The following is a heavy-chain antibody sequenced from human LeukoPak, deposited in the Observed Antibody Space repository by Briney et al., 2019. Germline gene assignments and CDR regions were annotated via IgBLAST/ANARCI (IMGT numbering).Heavy chain of an antibody. CDR3: AIKSGPFDY. J-gene: IGHJ4*02. CDR1: GGSISSSSYY. Sequence: PSETLSLTCTVSGGSISSSSYYWGWIRQPPGKGLEWIGSIYYSGSTYYNPSIKSRVTISVDTSKNQFSLKLSSVTAADTAVYYCAIKSGPFDYWGQGTLVTVSS. V-gene: IGHV4-39*07. CDR2: IYYSGST. D-gene: IGHD2-15*01.